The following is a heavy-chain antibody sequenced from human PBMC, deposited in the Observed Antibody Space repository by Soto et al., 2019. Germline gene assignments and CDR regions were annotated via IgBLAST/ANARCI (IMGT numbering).Heavy chain of an antibody. CDR3: VRDDKWAFDI. V-gene: IGHV3-48*02. CDR2: ISVGSGSI. CDR1: GFTFSSYA. D-gene: IGHD1-26*01. J-gene: IGHJ3*02. Sequence: EAHLVESGGGLVQPGRSRRLSCAASGFTFSSYAFNWVRQAPGKGLEWISYISVGSGSIFYADSVKGRFTISRDDAQNSLYLQMNTLRDDDTAIYFCVRDDKWAFDIWGQGTPVIVSS.